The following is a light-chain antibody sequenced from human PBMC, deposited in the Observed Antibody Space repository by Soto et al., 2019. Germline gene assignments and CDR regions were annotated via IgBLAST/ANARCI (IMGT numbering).Light chain of an antibody. CDR1: QTISTF. CDR3: QHSYSSPTWT. V-gene: IGKV1-39*01. J-gene: IGKJ1*01. CDR2: RAS. Sequence: IQRTQSPASLSASVGDRVTISCRASQTISTFLNWYQQKPGTAPRLLIYRASSVQSGVPPRFSGSGSGRDFTLTISSLRTEDIATYFCQHSYSSPTWTFGQGTKVDIK.